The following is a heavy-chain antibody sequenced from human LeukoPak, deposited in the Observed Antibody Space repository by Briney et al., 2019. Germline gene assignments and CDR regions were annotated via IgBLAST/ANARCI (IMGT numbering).Heavy chain of an antibody. D-gene: IGHD3-22*01. Sequence: ASVKVSCKASGGTFSSYAISWVRQAPGQGLEWMGRIIPIFGTANYAQKFQGRVTITTDESTSTAHMELSSLRSEDTAVYYCARTDSSGYLTDYWGQGTLVTVSS. V-gene: IGHV1-69*05. CDR1: GGTFSSYA. CDR2: IIPIFGTA. CDR3: ARTDSSGYLTDY. J-gene: IGHJ4*02.